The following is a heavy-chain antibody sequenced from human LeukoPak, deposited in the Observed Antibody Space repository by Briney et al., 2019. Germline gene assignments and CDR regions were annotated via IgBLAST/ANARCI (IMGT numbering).Heavy chain of an antibody. V-gene: IGHV3-30*02. CDR1: GFTFSSYG. CDR3: AKGSDSFDY. J-gene: IGHJ4*02. CDR2: IRYDATDK. Sequence: PGGSLRLSCAASGFTFSSYGMQWVRQAPGKGLEWVAFIRYDATDKHYADSVKGRFTISRDNSKNMLYLQMNSLRTEDTAVYYCAKGSDSFDYWGQGTLVTVSS. D-gene: IGHD6-25*01.